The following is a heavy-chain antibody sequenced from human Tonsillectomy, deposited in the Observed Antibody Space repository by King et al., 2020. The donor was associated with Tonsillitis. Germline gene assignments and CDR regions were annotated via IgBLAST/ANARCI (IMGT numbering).Heavy chain of an antibody. CDR1: GFTFSSYG. CDR3: ANGSLYDSSGPNTDS. V-gene: IGHV3-30*02. CDR2: IRYDGSNK. J-gene: IGHJ4*02. Sequence: VQLVESGGGVVQPGGSLRLSCAASGFTFSSYGMHWVRQAPGKGLEWVAFIRYDGSNKYYADSVKGRFTISRDQSKNTLYLQMNSLRAEDTAVYYCANGSLYDSSGPNTDSWGQGTLVTVSS. D-gene: IGHD3-22*01.